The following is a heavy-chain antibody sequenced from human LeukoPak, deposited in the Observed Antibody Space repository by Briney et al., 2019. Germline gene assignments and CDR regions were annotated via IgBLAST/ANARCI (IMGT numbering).Heavy chain of an antibody. CDR1: GGSISSYY. J-gene: IGHJ5*02. V-gene: IGHV4-4*07. CDR3: ARDNSSGYYPRFDP. D-gene: IGHD3-22*01. Sequence: SETLSLTCTVSGGSISSYYWSWIRHPAGKGLEWIGRIYTSGSTNYNPSPKSRVTMSVDTSKNQFSLKLSSVTAADTAVYYCARDNSSGYYPRFDPWGQGTLVTVSS. CDR2: IYTSGST.